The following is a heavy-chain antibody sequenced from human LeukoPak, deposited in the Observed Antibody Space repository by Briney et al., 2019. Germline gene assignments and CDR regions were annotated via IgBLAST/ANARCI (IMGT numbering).Heavy chain of an antibody. J-gene: IGHJ4*02. D-gene: IGHD5-18*01. V-gene: IGHV4-61*08. Sequence: SETLSLTCTVFGDSVNSGAYYWSWIRQPPGRGLEWIGSIYHSGNTDYSPSLKSRVTISVDTSKNQFSLTLSSVTAADTAVYYCARGNIVGYSYGYLGFFDYWGQGTLVPVSS. CDR3: ARGNIVGYSYGYLGFFDY. CDR2: IYHSGNT. CDR1: GDSVNSGAYY.